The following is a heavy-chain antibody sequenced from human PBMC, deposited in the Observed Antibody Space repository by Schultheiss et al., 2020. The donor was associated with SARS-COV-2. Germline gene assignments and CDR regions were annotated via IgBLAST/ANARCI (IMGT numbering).Heavy chain of an antibody. CDR2: IYYSGST. Sequence: SETLSLTCTVSGGSISSGGYYWSWIRQHPGKGLEWIGYIYYSGSTNYNPSLKSRVTISVDTSKNQFSLKLSSVTAADTAVYYCARHASGDYGSGVLPFFYWGQGTLVTVSS. CDR1: GGSISSGGYY. V-gene: IGHV4-31*03. D-gene: IGHD4-17*01. J-gene: IGHJ4*02. CDR3: ARHASGDYGSGVLPFFY.